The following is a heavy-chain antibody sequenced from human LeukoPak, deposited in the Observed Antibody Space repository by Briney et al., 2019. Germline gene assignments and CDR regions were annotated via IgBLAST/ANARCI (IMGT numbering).Heavy chain of an antibody. Sequence: GGSLRLSCAASGFTFSTYAVHWVRQAPGKGLEWVAVISYDGSKRYYADSVKGRFTISRDNSKNAFLQMNSLRAEDTAVYYCARDLWLLDYWGQGTLVTVSS. CDR2: ISYDGSKR. D-gene: IGHD6-19*01. CDR3: ARDLWLLDY. J-gene: IGHJ4*02. V-gene: IGHV3-30-3*01. CDR1: GFTFSTYA.